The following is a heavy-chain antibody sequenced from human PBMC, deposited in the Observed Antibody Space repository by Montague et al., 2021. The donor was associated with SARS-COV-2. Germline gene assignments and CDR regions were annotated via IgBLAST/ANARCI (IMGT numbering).Heavy chain of an antibody. CDR1: GGSISSYY. CDR2: IYYSGST. J-gene: IGHJ2*01. CDR3: AGDRGRFWHFDL. Sequence: SETLSLTCTVSGGSISSYYWNWIRQSPGKGLEWIGYIYYSGSTKYNPSHKCRVTISVDTSKSQMSLRLNSVTAADTAVYYCAGDRGRFWHFDLWGRGTLVTVSS. D-gene: IGHD5-12*01. V-gene: IGHV4-59*01.